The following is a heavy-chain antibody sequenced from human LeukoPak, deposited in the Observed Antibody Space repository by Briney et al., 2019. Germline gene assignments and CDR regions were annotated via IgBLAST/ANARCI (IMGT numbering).Heavy chain of an antibody. V-gene: IGHV4-59*12. CDR2: IYYSGST. J-gene: IGHJ6*02. D-gene: IGHD3-10*01. CDR3: ARGAVRSYGSGSYRPMDV. Sequence: SETLSLTCTVSGGSISSYYWSWIRQPPGKGLEWIGYIYYSGSTNYNPSLRSRVTISVDTSKNQFSLKLSSVTAADTAVYYCARGAVRSYGSGSYRPMDVWGQGTTVTVSS. CDR1: GGSISSYY.